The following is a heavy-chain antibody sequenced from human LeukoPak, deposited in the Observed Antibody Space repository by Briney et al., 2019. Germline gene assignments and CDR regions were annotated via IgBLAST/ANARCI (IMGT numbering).Heavy chain of an antibody. V-gene: IGHV4-38-2*02. CDR1: GFSISSGHY. Sequence: SETLSLTCTGSGFSISSGHYWAWLRQPPGKGLEWLGSIYHSGRTYYNPSLKSRLTIPVDTPKNQFALKLSSVTAADTAMYYCARSIAAGSSLDYWGQGTLVTVSS. CDR2: IYHSGRT. J-gene: IGHJ4*02. CDR3: ARSIAAGSSLDY. D-gene: IGHD6-13*01.